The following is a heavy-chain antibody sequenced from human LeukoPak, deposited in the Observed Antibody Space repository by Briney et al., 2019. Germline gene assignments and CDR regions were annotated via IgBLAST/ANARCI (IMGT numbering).Heavy chain of an antibody. CDR3: AKDLNWELHLGYSDY. Sequence: PEGSLRLSCAASGFTFRSYWMSWVRQAPGKGPEWVANIKQDGSEKYYVDSVKGRFTISRDNAKNSLHLQMNSLRAEDTAVYYCAKDLNWELHLGYSDYWGQGTLVTVSS. J-gene: IGHJ4*02. D-gene: IGHD1-26*01. CDR2: IKQDGSEK. CDR1: GFTFRSYW. V-gene: IGHV3-7*01.